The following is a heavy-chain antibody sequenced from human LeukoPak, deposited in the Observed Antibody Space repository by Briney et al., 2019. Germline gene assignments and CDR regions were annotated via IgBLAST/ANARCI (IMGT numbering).Heavy chain of an antibody. CDR1: GYSFTSYW. D-gene: IGHD6-19*01. J-gene: IGHJ6*02. Sequence: GESLKISCKGSGYSFTSYWIGWVRQMPGKGLEWMGIIYPGDSDTRYSPSFQGQVTISADKSISTAYLQWSSLKASDTAMYYCARDYQPYSSTYYYYGMDVWGQGTTVTVSS. CDR2: IYPGDSDT. CDR3: ARDYQPYSSTYYYYGMDV. V-gene: IGHV5-51*01.